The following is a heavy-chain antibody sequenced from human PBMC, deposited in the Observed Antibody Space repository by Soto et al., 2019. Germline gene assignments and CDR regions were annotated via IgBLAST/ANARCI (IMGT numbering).Heavy chain of an antibody. J-gene: IGHJ6*02. V-gene: IGHV3-11*01. Sequence: GGSLRLSCAASGFTFSDSYMSWIRQAPGKGLEWTSYITFSGNTVYYADSLKGRFTISRDNAKNSLYLQMNRLRAEDTAVYYCARVSWREKYGMDVWGQGTTVTVSS. CDR1: GFTFSDSY. CDR2: ITFSGNTV. CDR3: ARVSWREKYGMDV.